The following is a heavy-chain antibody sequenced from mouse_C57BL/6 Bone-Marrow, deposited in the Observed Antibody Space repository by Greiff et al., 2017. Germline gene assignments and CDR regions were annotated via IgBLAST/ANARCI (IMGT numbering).Heavy chain of an antibody. J-gene: IGHJ4*01. CDR2: IDPSDSYT. CDR3: ARRDY. Sequence: QVQLKQPGAELVMPGASVKLSCTASGYTFTSYWMHWVKQRPGQGLEWIGEIDPSDSYTNYNQKFKGKSTMTVDKSSSTAYMQLSSLTSEDSAVYYCARRDYWGQGTSVTVSA. CDR1: GYTFTSYW. V-gene: IGHV1-69*01.